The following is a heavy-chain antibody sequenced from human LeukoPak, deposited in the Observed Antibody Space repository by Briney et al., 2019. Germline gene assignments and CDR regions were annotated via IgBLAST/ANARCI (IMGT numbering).Heavy chain of an antibody. CDR3: ARHSITMIAFDY. CDR1: GGSISSYY. CDR2: IYYSGST. V-gene: IGHV4-59*05. Sequence: SETLSLTCTVSGGSISSYYWSWIRQPPGKGLEWIGSIYYSGSTYYNPSLKSRVTISVDTSKNQFSLKLSSVTAADTAVYYCARHSITMIAFDYWGQGTLVTVSS. J-gene: IGHJ4*02. D-gene: IGHD3-22*01.